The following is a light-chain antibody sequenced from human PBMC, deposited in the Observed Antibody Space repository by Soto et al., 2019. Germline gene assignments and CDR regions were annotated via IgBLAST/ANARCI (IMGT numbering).Light chain of an antibody. CDR3: TSFTSASTQV. V-gene: IGLV2-14*01. CDR1: SSDVGAYNY. J-gene: IGLJ2*01. Sequence: QSALTQPASVSGSPGQSITISCTGTSSDVGAYNYVYWYQQHPGKAPKLMIYDVSNRPSGVSNRFSGSKSGNTASLTISGLQAEDEADYYCTSFTSASTQVFGGGTKVNVL. CDR2: DVS.